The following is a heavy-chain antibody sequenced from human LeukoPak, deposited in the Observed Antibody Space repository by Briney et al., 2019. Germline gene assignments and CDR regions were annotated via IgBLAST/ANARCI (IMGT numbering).Heavy chain of an antibody. CDR2: INHSGST. Sequence: SETLSLTCAVYGGSFSGYYWSWIRQPPGKGLEWIGEINHSGSTNYNPSLKSRVTISVDTSKNQFSLKLSSVTAADTAVYYCARARGCSYGPWHYWGQGTLVTVSS. J-gene: IGHJ4*02. D-gene: IGHD5-18*01. V-gene: IGHV4-34*01. CDR1: GGSFSGYY. CDR3: ARARGCSYGPWHY.